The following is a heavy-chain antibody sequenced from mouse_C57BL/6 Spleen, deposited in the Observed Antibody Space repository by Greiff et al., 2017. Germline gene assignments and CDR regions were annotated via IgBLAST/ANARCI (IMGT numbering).Heavy chain of an antibody. Sequence: QVQLKQSGAELAKPGASVKLSCKASGYTFTSYWMHWVKQRPGQGLEWIGYINPSSGYTKYNQKFKDKDTLTADKSSSTAYMQLSSLTYDDSAVYYCARILLRSYAMDYWGQGTSVTVSS. D-gene: IGHD1-1*01. CDR3: ARILLRSYAMDY. CDR1: GYTFTSYW. CDR2: INPSSGYT. V-gene: IGHV1-7*01. J-gene: IGHJ4*01.